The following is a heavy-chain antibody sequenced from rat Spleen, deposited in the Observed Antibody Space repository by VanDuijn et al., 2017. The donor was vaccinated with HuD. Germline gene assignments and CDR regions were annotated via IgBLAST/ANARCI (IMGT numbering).Heavy chain of an antibody. D-gene: IGHD1-4*01. CDR1: GFSLTGYH. CDR2: IWDNGGT. CDR3: ASGIHDF. V-gene: IGHV2-32*01. Sequence: QVQLKESGPGLVQPSQTLSLTCTVSGFSLTGYHVHWVRQLPGKGLEWMGVIWDNGGTDYASSLKSRLSISRDTSRDQVFLKMSSLQIEDTAMYFCASGIHDFWGQGVMVTVSS. J-gene: IGHJ2*01.